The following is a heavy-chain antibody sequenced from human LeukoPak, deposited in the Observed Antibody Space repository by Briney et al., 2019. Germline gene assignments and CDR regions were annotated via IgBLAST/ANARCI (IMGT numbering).Heavy chain of an antibody. D-gene: IGHD6-19*01. CDR3: AKDSGIAVAGTLRAFDI. J-gene: IGHJ3*02. Sequence: GGSLRLSCAASGFTFSSYGMHWVRQPPGKGLEWVAVISYDGSNKYFPDSVNGRFTIHIDNSENTLYLQMNSLRADDTAVYYCAKDSGIAVAGTLRAFDIWGQGTMVTVSS. CDR1: GFTFSSYG. CDR2: ISYDGSNK. V-gene: IGHV3-30*18.